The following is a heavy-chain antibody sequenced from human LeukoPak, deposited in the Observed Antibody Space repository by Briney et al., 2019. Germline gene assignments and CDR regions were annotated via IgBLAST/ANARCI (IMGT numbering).Heavy chain of an antibody. D-gene: IGHD3-22*01. Sequence: GESLKISCKGSGYRFNAYWIAWVRQMPGKGLEWVGIIYPDDSDTRYSPSFQGQVTISADKSVRTAYLQWSSLKASDTAMYYCARPNITSYYDSRGYDAFDVWGQGTMVTVSS. J-gene: IGHJ3*01. V-gene: IGHV5-51*01. CDR3: ARPNITSYYDSRGYDAFDV. CDR2: IYPDDSDT. CDR1: GYRFNAYW.